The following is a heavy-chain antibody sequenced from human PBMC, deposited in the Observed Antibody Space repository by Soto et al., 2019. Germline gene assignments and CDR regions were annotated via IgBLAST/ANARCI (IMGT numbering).Heavy chain of an antibody. CDR3: AREIGYDFWSGYYTRSYYYYGMDV. J-gene: IGHJ6*02. Sequence: SETLSLTCTVSGGSISSYYWSWIRQPPGKGLEWIGYIYYSGSTNYNPSLKSRVTISVDTSKNQFSLKLSSVTAADTAVYYCAREIGYDFWSGYYTRSYYYYGMDVWGQGTTVTVSS. CDR1: GGSISSYY. V-gene: IGHV4-59*01. CDR2: IYYSGST. D-gene: IGHD3-3*01.